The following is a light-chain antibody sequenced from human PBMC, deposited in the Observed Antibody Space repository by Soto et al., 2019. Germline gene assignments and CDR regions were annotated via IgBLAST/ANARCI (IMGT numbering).Light chain of an antibody. CDR3: CSYAGSYTLRV. CDR1: SSDVGGYNY. J-gene: IGLJ3*02. Sequence: QSVLTQPRSVSGSPGQSVTISCTGTSSDVGGYNYVSWYQQHPGEAPKLMIYDVSKRPSGVPDRFSGSKSGNTASLTISGLQAEDEADYYCCSYAGSYTLRVFGGGTKLTVL. CDR2: DVS. V-gene: IGLV2-11*01.